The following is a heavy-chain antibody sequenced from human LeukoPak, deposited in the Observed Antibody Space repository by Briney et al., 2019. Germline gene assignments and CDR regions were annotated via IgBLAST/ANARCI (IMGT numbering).Heavy chain of an antibody. D-gene: IGHD3-22*01. CDR1: GFTFDDYA. J-gene: IGHJ3*02. CDR2: ISWNSVSI. V-gene: IGHV3-9*01. CDR3: AKGGGYYASDAFDI. Sequence: GGSLRLSCAASGFTFDDYAMHWVRQAPGKGLEWVSGISWNSVSIHYADSVKGRFTISRDNAKNSLYLQMNSLRAEDTALYYCAKGGGYYASDAFDIWGQGTMVTVSS.